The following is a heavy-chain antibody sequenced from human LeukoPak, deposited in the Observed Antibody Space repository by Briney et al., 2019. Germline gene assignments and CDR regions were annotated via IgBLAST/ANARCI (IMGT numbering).Heavy chain of an antibody. V-gene: IGHV3-74*01. J-gene: IGHJ4*02. CDR3: AREFEATGFWALDY. Sequence: GGSLRLSCTVSGFTFNTYWMHWGRQAPGKGLVWVSRMNNDGRVISYADSVKGRFTISRDNAKNTLYLQMNSLRAEDTAVYYCAREFEATGFWALDYWGQGTLVTASP. D-gene: IGHD3-16*01. CDR2: MNNDGRVI. CDR1: GFTFNTYW.